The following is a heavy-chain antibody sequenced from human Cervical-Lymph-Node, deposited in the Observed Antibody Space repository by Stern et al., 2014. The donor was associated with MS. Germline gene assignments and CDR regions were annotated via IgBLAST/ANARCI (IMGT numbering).Heavy chain of an antibody. CDR2: IYYSGST. CDR3: ASLHRYYDILTGYSRDY. D-gene: IGHD3-9*01. CDR1: GGSISSSSYY. Sequence: QLQLQESGPGLVKPSETLSLTCTVSGGSISSSSYYWGWIRQPPGKGLEWIGSIYYSGSTYYNPSLKSRVTISVDTSKNQFSLKLGSVTAADTAVYYCASLHRYYDILTGYSRDYWGQGTLVTVSS. V-gene: IGHV4-39*01. J-gene: IGHJ4*02.